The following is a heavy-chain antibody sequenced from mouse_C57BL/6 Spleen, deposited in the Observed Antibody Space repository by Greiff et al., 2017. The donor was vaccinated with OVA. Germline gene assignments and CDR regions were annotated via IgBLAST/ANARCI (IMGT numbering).Heavy chain of an antibody. V-gene: IGHV1-62-2*01. CDR3: ARHEDSPITTVVARYFDV. CDR1: GYTFTEYT. Sequence: VKVVESGAELVKPGASVKLSCKASGYTFTEYTIHWVKQRSGQGLEWIGWFYPGSGSIKYNEKFKDKATLTADKSSSTVYMELSRLTSEDSAVYFCARHEDSPITTVVARYFDVWGTGTTVTVSS. J-gene: IGHJ1*03. D-gene: IGHD1-1*01. CDR2: FYPGSGSI.